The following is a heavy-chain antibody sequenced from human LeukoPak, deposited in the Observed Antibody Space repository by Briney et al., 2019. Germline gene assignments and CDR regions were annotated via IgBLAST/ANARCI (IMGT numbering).Heavy chain of an antibody. CDR2: ISGSGRST. V-gene: IGHV3-23*01. D-gene: IGHD3-10*01. CDR1: GFTFSSYA. Sequence: GGSLRLSCAASGFTFSSYAMSWVRQAPGKGLEWVSAISGSGRSTYYADSVKGRFTISRDNSKNTLYLQMNSLRAEDTAVYYCAREITMVRGVMIYYYYYGMDVWGQGTTVTVSS. J-gene: IGHJ6*02. CDR3: AREITMVRGVMIYYYYYGMDV.